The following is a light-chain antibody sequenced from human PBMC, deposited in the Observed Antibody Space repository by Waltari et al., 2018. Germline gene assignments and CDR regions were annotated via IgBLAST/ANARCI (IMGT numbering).Light chain of an antibody. Sequence: QSALTQSASVSGSPGQSITISCTGTRSDVGKYNLVSWYQQHPCQAPKLMIYEGSQRPSGVSDRFSGSKSGNTASLTISGLQAEDEADYYCFSYAGRATGVFGGGTKLTVL. CDR3: FSYAGRATGV. CDR2: EGS. CDR1: RSDVGKYNL. V-gene: IGLV2-23*01. J-gene: IGLJ2*01.